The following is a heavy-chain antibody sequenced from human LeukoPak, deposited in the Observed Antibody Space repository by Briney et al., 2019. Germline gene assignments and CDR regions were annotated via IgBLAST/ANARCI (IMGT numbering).Heavy chain of an antibody. V-gene: IGHV4-4*02. CDR3: AREGGFYRPLDY. Sequence: PSETLSLTCGVSGGSVSSANWWTWIRQPPGKDLEWMGEVHLDGRTNFNPSLKSRLTMSVDLSENHVSLKPTSVTAADTAVYYCAREGGFYRPLDYSGQGTLVTVSS. CDR1: GGSVSSANW. J-gene: IGHJ4*02. CDR2: VHLDGRT. D-gene: IGHD6-25*01.